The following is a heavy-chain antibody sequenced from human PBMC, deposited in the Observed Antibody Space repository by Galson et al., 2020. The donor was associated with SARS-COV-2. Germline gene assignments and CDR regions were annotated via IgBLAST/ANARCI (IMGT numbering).Heavy chain of an antibody. D-gene: IGHD1-26*01. CDR3: TTDRFGRWESKEGLDY. V-gene: IGHV3-15*07. CDR2: IRSKIDGETR. CDR1: GFSFINAW. Sequence: GGSLRLSCAASGFSFINAWMGWVRQAPGKGLEWVGLIRSKIDGETRDYVAPVKGRFTISRDDSRDMMYLEMSSLKVEDTAVYYCTTDRFGRWESKEGLDYWGQGTLVTVSS. J-gene: IGHJ4*02.